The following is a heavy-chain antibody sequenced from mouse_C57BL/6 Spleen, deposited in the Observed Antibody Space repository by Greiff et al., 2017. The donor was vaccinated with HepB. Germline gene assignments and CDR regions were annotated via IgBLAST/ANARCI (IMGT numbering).Heavy chain of an antibody. Sequence: QVQLQQPGTELVKPGASVKLTCKASGYTFTSYWMHWVKQRPGQGHEWIGNMNPSNGGTNYNKEFKSKATLTVDNSSSTAYMLRSSLTSEDSAVYYCARYAFSWFAYWGQGTLVTVSA. J-gene: IGHJ3*01. CDR1: GYTFTSYW. D-gene: IGHD6-5*01. V-gene: IGHV1-53*01. CDR3: ARYAFSWFAY. CDR2: MNPSNGGT.